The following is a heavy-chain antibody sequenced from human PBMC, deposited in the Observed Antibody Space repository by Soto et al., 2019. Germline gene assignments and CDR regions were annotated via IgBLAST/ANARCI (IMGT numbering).Heavy chain of an antibody. CDR3: ARGLAPSSGWYCDY. CDR1: GCTFTGYY. V-gene: IGHV1-2*04. CDR2: INPNSGGT. D-gene: IGHD6-19*01. Sequence: ASVKVSCKASGCTFTGYYMHWVRQAPGQGLEWMGWINPNSGGTNYAQKFQGWVTMTRDPSISTAYMELSRLSSDDTAVYYCARGLAPSSGWYCDYWGQGTLVTVSS. J-gene: IGHJ4*02.